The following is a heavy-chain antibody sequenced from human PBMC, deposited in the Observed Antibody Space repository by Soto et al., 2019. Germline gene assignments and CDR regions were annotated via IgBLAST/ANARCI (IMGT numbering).Heavy chain of an antibody. J-gene: IGHJ6*02. V-gene: IGHV4-39*07. Sequence: SETLSLTCTVSGGSISSSSYYWGWIRQPPGKGLEWIGSIYYTGSTYYNPSLESRLTMSVDTSKNQFSLSLSSVTAADTAMYYCARHAYGMDVWGHGTTVTVSS. CDR2: IYYTGST. CDR3: ARHAYGMDV. CDR1: GGSISSSSYY.